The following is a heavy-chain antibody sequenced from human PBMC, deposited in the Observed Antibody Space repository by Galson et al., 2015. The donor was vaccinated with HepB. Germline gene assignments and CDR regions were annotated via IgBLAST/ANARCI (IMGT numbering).Heavy chain of an antibody. Sequence: SLRLSCAASGFTVSSNYMSWVRQAPGKGLEWVSVIYSGGSAYYADSVKGRFTISRDNSKNTLYLQMNSLRAEDTAVYYCARPRIDYYDSSPDAFDIWGQGTMVTVSS. V-gene: IGHV3-66*02. J-gene: IGHJ3*02. CDR3: ARPRIDYYDSSPDAFDI. CDR1: GFTVSSNY. CDR2: IYSGGSA. D-gene: IGHD3-22*01.